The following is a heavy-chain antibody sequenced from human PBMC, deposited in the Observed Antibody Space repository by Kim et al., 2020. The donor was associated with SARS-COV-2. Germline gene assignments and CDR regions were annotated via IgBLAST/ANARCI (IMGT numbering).Heavy chain of an antibody. CDR2: ISWNSGSI. J-gene: IGHJ4*02. CDR1: GFTFDDYA. D-gene: IGHD2-15*01. Sequence: GGSLRLSCAASGFTFDDYAMHWVRQAPGKGLEWVSGISWNSGSIDYADSVKGRFTISRDNAKNSLYLQMNSLRAEDTALYYCANDTLVGGLAQWGQGTLVTVSS. CDR3: ANDTLVGGLAQ. V-gene: IGHV3-9*01.